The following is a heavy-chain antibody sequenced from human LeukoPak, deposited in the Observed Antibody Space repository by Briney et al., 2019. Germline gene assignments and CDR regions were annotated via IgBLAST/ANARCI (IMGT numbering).Heavy chain of an antibody. V-gene: IGHV3-15*01. CDR3: TTCVDVVAWRHFDS. J-gene: IGHJ4*02. Sequence: PGGSLRLSCAASGFTFSSYGMHWVRQAPGKGLEWIGRIRSKTDGGTTDYAAPVKDRVTISRDDSRNTLFLQISRRKTEAAAEYCATTCVDVVAWRHFDSWGQGALVTVSS. CDR1: GFTFSSYG. CDR2: IRSKTDGGTT. D-gene: IGHD2-21*01.